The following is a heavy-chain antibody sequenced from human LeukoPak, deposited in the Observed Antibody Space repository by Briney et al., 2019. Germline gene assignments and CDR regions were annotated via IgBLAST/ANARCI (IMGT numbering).Heavy chain of an antibody. J-gene: IGHJ5*02. Sequence: GGSLRLSCAASGFTFSSFSMNWVRQAPGKGLEWVSSISSSSDYIHYADSVKGRFTISRDNAKNSLYLQMNSRRAEDTAVYYCARDPHGYKSGYGWFDPWGQGTLVTVSS. CDR3: ARDPHGYKSGYGWFDP. CDR1: GFTFSSFS. CDR2: ISSSSDYI. D-gene: IGHD5-18*01. V-gene: IGHV3-21*01.